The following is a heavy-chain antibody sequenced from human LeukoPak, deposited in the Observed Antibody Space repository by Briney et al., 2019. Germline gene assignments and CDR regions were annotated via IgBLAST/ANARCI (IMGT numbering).Heavy chain of an antibody. D-gene: IGHD5-12*01. J-gene: IGHJ3*02. V-gene: IGHV3-9*03. Sequence: PGGSLRLSCAASGFTFDDYAMHWVRQAPGKGLEWVSGISWNSGSIGYADSVKGRFTISRDNAKNSLYLQMNSLRAEDMALYYCAKAVGDSNAFDIWGQGTMVTVSS. CDR1: GFTFDDYA. CDR3: AKAVGDSNAFDI. CDR2: ISWNSGSI.